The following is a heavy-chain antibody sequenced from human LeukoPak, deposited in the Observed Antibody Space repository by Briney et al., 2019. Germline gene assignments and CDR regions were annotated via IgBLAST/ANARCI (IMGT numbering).Heavy chain of an antibody. D-gene: IGHD5-12*01. J-gene: IGHJ4*02. V-gene: IGHV5-51*01. CDR3: ARHTSGYDPYYFDY. Sequence: GESLKISCKGSGYRFTSYWIGWVRQMPGKGLEWMGIIYPGDSDTRYSPSFQGQVSISADKSISTAYLQWSSLKASDTAMYYCARHTSGYDPYYFDYGGQGTLVTVSS. CDR2: IYPGDSDT. CDR1: GYRFTSYW.